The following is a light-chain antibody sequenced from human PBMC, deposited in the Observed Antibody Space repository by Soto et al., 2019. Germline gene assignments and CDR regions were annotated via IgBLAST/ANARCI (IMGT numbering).Light chain of an antibody. CDR3: QQYNSWPET. Sequence: EIVMTQSPATLSVSPGERATLSCRAGQGVSSNLAWYQQKPGQAPRLLIYGASTGATGIPARFSGSGSGTEFTLTISSLQSEDFAVYYCQQYNSWPETFGQGTKVDIK. J-gene: IGKJ1*01. CDR2: GAS. V-gene: IGKV3-15*01. CDR1: QGVSSN.